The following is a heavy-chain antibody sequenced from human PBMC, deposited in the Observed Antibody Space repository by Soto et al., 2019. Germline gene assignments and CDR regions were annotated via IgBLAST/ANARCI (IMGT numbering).Heavy chain of an antibody. Sequence: HPGGSLRLSCAASGSTFSSYSMNWVRQAPGKGLEWVSYISSSSSTIYYADSVKGRFTISRDNAKNSLYLQMNSLRDEDTAVYYCARDGDRPFWSGYHWDYYYYYYGMDVWGQGTTVTVSS. J-gene: IGHJ6*02. D-gene: IGHD3-3*01. CDR1: GSTFSSYS. CDR2: ISSSSSTI. V-gene: IGHV3-48*02. CDR3: ARDGDRPFWSGYHWDYYYYYYGMDV.